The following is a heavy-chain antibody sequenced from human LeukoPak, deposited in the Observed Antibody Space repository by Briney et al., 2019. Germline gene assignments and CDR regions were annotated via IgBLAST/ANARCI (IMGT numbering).Heavy chain of an antibody. CDR1: GGSISSGGYY. J-gene: IGHJ1*01. D-gene: IGHD2-15*01. Sequence: SETLSLTCTVSGGSISSGGYYCTWIRQHPGKGLEWIGYIYYSGSTYYNPSLKSRVTISVDTSKNQFSLRLSSVTAADTAVYYCALGYCGGGSCYAREYFQHWGQGTLVTVSS. CDR3: ALGYCGGGSCYAREYFQH. CDR2: IYYSGST. V-gene: IGHV4-31*03.